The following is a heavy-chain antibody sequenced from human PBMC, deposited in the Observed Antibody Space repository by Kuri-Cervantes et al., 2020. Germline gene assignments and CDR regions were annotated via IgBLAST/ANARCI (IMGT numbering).Heavy chain of an antibody. V-gene: IGHV3-30-3*01. CDR3: ARDKRTTQRADYYYGMDV. D-gene: IGHD4-11*01. CDR1: GFTFSSYA. J-gene: IGHJ6*02. Sequence: GESLKISCAASGFTFSSYAMHWVRQAPGKGLEWVAVISYDGSNKYYADSVKGRFTISRDNSKNTLYLQMNSLRAEGTAVYYCARDKRTTQRADYYYGMDVWGQGTTVTVSS. CDR2: ISYDGSNK.